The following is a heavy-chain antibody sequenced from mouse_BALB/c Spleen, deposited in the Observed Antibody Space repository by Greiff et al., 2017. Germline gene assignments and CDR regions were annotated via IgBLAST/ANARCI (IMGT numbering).Heavy chain of an antibody. CDR2: IDPANGNT. D-gene: IGHD2-3*01. J-gene: IGHJ3*01. Sequence: EVQLQESGAELVKPGASVKLSCTASGFNIKDTYMHWVKQRPEQGLEWIGRIDPANGNTKYDPKFQGKATITADTSSNTAYLQLSSLTSEDTAVYYCARDDGYYRFAYWGQGTLVTVSA. CDR1: GFNIKDTY. V-gene: IGHV14-3*02. CDR3: ARDDGYYRFAY.